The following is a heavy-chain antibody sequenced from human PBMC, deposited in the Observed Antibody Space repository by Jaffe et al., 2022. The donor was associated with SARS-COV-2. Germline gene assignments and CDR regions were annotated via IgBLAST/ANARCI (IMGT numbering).Heavy chain of an antibody. CDR1: GGSISSSSYY. J-gene: IGHJ4*02. D-gene: IGHD3-22*01. CDR2: IYYSGST. CDR3: ARHVTGFKGYYYDSSGYYFDY. V-gene: IGHV4-39*01. Sequence: QLQLQESGPGLVKPSETLSLTCTVSGGSISSSSYYWGWIRQPPGKGLEWIGSIYYSGSTYYNPSLKSRVTISVDTSKNQFSLKLSSVTAADTAVYYCARHVTGFKGYYYDSSGYYFDYWGQGTLVTVSS.